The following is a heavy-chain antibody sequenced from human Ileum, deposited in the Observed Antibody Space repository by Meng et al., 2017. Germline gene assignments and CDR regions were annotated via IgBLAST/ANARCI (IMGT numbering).Heavy chain of an antibody. CDR2: IYHTGGT. CDR3: ARVRCASVSCYGDSYFDY. D-gene: IGHD2-15*01. J-gene: IGHJ4*02. CDR1: GGSISISNW. Sequence: QVQLQESGPGLVKPSGTLPLTCAVSGGSISISNWWTWVRQPPGKGLEWIGEIYHTGGTNYNPSLKRRVTISVDKSKNQFSLEVTSVTAADTAVYYCARVRCASVSCYGDSYFDYWGQGILVTSPQ. V-gene: IGHV4-4*02.